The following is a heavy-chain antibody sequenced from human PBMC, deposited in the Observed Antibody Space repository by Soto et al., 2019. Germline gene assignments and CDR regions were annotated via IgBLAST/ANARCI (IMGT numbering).Heavy chain of an antibody. CDR2: LYSSGRT. J-gene: IGHJ4*02. V-gene: IGHV4-59*08. CDR1: GGSISSYY. CDR3: ATLNDCSGGSCDFDY. D-gene: IGHD2-15*01. Sequence: SETLSLTCTVSGGSISSYYWSWIRQPPGKGLEWIGYLYSSGRTNYNPSLKSRVTISVDTSKNQFSLKLSSVTAADTAVHYCATLNDCSGGSCDFDYWGQGTLVTVSS.